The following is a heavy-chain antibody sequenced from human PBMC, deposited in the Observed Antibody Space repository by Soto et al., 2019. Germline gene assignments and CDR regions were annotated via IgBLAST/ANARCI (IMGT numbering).Heavy chain of an antibody. J-gene: IGHJ3*02. Sequence: GGSLRLSCAASGFTFSSYAMSWVRQAPGKGLEWVSAISGSGGSTYYADSVKGRFTISRDNSKNTLYLQMNSLRAEDTAVYYCAKDRPHRVPAATFPFGAFYIWGQGTMVTVSS. D-gene: IGHD2-2*01. CDR3: AKDRPHRVPAATFPFGAFYI. CDR2: ISGSGGST. CDR1: GFTFSSYA. V-gene: IGHV3-23*01.